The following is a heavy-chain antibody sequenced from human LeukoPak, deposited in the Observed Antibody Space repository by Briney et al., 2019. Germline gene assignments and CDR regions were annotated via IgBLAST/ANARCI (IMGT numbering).Heavy chain of an antibody. Sequence: SQTLSLTCTVSGGSISGGGYYWSWIRQHPGKGLEWIGYIYYSGSTYYNPSLKGRITISVDTSKNQFSLKLSSVTAADTAVYYCARYVATISNWFDPWGQGTLVTVSS. CDR3: ARYVATISNWFDP. CDR2: IYYSGST. D-gene: IGHD5-12*01. V-gene: IGHV4-31*03. J-gene: IGHJ5*02. CDR1: GGSISGGGYY.